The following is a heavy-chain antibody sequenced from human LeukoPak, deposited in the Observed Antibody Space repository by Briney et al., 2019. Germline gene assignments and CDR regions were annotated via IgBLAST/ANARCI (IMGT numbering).Heavy chain of an antibody. J-gene: IGHJ4*02. V-gene: IGHV3-21*01. CDR1: GFTFSSYA. Sequence: GGSLRLSCAASGFTFSSYAMHWVRQAPGKGLEWVSSISSSSSYIYCADSAKGRFTISRDNAKNSLYLQTNSLRAEDTAVYYCARDSLAGYYYDSSGCSFDYWGQGTLVTVSS. D-gene: IGHD3-22*01. CDR2: ISSSSSYI. CDR3: ARDSLAGYYYDSSGCSFDY.